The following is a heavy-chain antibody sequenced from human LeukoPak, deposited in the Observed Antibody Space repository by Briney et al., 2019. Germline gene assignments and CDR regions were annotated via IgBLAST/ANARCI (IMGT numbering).Heavy chain of an antibody. CDR2: ISGSGGST. CDR3: AKGASGSYRMYYFDY. CDR1: GFTFSSYA. Sequence: GGSLRLSCAASGFTFSSYAMSWVRQAPGKGLEWVSAISGSGGSTYYADSVKGRFTISRDNPKNTLYLQMNSLRAEDTAVYYCAKGASGSYRMYYFDYWGQGTLVTVSS. J-gene: IGHJ4*02. V-gene: IGHV3-23*01. D-gene: IGHD1-26*01.